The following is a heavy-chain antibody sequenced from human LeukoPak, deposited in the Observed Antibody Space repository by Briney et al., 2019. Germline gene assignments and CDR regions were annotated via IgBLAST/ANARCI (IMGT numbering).Heavy chain of an antibody. V-gene: IGHV4-61*08. CDR1: GGSVSSGGYY. CDR3: ARGLPRAGYSGYDCLDY. J-gene: IGHJ4*02. CDR2: IYYSGTT. Sequence: SETLSLTCTVSGGSVSSGGYYWSWIRQPPGKGLEWIGYIYYSGTTNYNPSLKSRVTISVDTSKNQFSLKLSSVTAADTAVYYCARGLPRAGYSGYDCLDYWGQGTLVTVSS. D-gene: IGHD5-12*01.